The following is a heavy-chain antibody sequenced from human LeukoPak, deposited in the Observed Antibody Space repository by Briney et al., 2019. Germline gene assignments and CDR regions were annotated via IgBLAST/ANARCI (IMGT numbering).Heavy chain of an antibody. Sequence: GGSLTLSHAASGFTFYSYSSHWVRQTPGKGLEYVSAISHNGGSTYYASSVKGRFTISRDNSKNTPYLQMDSLRAEDMAVYYCARDISSSDFGDYKPYCAIDVWGQGTTVTVSS. CDR1: GFTFYSYS. D-gene: IGHD4-17*01. J-gene: IGHJ6*02. CDR2: ISHNGGST. V-gene: IGHV3-64*01. CDR3: ARDISSSDFGDYKPYCAIDV.